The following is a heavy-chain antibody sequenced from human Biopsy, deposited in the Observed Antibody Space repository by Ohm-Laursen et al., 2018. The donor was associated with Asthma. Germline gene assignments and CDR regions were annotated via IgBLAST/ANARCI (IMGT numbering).Heavy chain of an antibody. Sequence: TLSLTCCVYGGYLTGHYWNWIRQPPGKGLEWIGEIDQSGYTNYNPSLKSRVTISADTSKNQFHLNLSSVTAADTAVYFCARAAITGIRGWFDPWGQGTQVTVSS. V-gene: IGHV4-34*01. D-gene: IGHD1-20*01. CDR3: ARAAITGIRGWFDP. J-gene: IGHJ5*02. CDR2: IDQSGYT. CDR1: GGYLTGHY.